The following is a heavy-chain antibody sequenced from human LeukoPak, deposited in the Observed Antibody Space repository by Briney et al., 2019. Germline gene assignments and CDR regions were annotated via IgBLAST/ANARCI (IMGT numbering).Heavy chain of an antibody. V-gene: IGHV3-23*01. D-gene: IGHD5-12*01. CDR3: ARDIELST. CDR2: ISYSGYHA. CDR1: GFTFTIPA. Sequence: GGSLRLSCAPSGFTFTIPATSWVRPAPGKGLDWVSLISYSGYHAYYAASVRGRFTICRDNSKDTLYLHMHSLGAEDTAIYDSARDIELSTWGLGTMVTVSS. J-gene: IGHJ3*01.